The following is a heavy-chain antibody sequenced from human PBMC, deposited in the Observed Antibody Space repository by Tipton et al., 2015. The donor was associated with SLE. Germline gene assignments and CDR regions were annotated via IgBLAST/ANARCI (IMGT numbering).Heavy chain of an antibody. J-gene: IGHJ2*01. CDR1: GFTFSNFP. D-gene: IGHD5-24*01. V-gene: IGHV4-34*01. Sequence: LRLSCAASGFTFSNFPIHWIRQPPGKGLDWIGDVNHSGSTNYNPSLKNRVTISVDTSRNQFSLKMTAVTAADTAVYYCARHRIEMATILTVHWYFDLWGRGTLATVSS. CDR3: ARHRIEMATILTVHWYFDL. CDR2: VNHSGST.